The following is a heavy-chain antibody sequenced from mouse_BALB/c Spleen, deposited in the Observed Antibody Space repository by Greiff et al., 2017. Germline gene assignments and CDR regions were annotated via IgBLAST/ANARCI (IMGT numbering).Heavy chain of an antibody. Sequence: EVKLMESGGGLVKPGGSLKLSCAASGFTFSSYAMSWVRQTPEKRLEWVASISSGGSTYYPDSVKGRFTISRDNARNILYLQMSSLRSEDTAMYYCARGAYYDYDGEVFDYWGQGTTLTVSS. CDR2: ISSGGST. J-gene: IGHJ2*01. V-gene: IGHV5-6-5*01. CDR3: ARGAYYDYDGEVFDY. CDR1: GFTFSSYA. D-gene: IGHD2-4*01.